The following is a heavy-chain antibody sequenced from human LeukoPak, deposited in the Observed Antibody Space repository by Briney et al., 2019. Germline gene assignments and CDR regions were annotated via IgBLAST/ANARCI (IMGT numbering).Heavy chain of an antibody. CDR1: GFTFDDYT. V-gene: IGHV3-43*01. CDR3: AKGKPQLWFGELSG. J-gene: IGHJ4*02. CDR2: ISWDGGST. Sequence: GGSLRLSCAASGFTFDDYTMHWVRQAPGKGLEWVSLISWDGGSTYYADSVKGRFTISRDNSKNSLYLQMNSLRTEDTALYYCAKGKPQLWFGELSGWGQGTLVTVSS. D-gene: IGHD3-10*01.